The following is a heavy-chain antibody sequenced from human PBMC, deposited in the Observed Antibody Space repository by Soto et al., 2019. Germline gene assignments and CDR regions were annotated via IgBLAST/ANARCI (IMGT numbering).Heavy chain of an antibody. V-gene: IGHV4-39*01. CDR3: ARQRSDFTIFNGMDV. CDR1: GFTVSSNY. CDR2: IYYSGST. Sequence: SGGSLRLSCAASGFTVSSNYMSWVRQAPGKGLELIGSIYYSGSTYYNPSLKSRVTISVDTSKNQFSLKLSSVTAADTAVYYCARQRSDFTIFNGMDVWGQGTTVTVSS. J-gene: IGHJ6*02. D-gene: IGHD3-3*01.